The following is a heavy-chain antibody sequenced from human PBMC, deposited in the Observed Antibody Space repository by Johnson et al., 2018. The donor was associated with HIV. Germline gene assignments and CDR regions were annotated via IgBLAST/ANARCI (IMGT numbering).Heavy chain of an antibody. Sequence: VQLVESGGGLVQPGGSLRLSCAASGFTFNTYAMQWVRQAPGKGLEYVSAISRDGGSTFYADSVKDRFTILRDNSKSTLYLQMDSLRAEDMAVYFCAIPYYFDTGAYHWGQGTMVTVSS. V-gene: IGHV3-64*07. CDR2: ISRDGGST. CDR3: AIPYYFDTGAYH. D-gene: IGHD3-22*01. CDR1: GFTFNTYA. J-gene: IGHJ3*01.